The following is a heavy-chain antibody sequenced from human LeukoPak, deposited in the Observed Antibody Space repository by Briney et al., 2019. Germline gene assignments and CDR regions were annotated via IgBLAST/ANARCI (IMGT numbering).Heavy chain of an antibody. V-gene: IGHV3-21*01. CDR1: GFTFSTYS. CDR3: VRGGYRGFDYEY. D-gene: IGHD5-12*01. J-gene: IGHJ4*02. Sequence: PGGSLRLSCAASGFTFSTYSMNWLRLDPGKGLEWVSSISPDSNYKYYVDSVKGRFNISRDNAKSSLYLQMNSLRAEDTAVYYCVRGGYRGFDYEYWGQGTLVTVSS. CDR2: ISPDSNYK.